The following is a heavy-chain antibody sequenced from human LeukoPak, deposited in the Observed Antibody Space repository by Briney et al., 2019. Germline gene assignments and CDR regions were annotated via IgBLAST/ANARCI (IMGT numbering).Heavy chain of an antibody. D-gene: IGHD6-13*01. V-gene: IGHV3-33*08. CDR2: IWYDGSNE. J-gene: IGHJ4*02. CDR3: ARELAA. Sequence: GGSLRLSCAASGFTFSSYSMNWVRQASGKGLEWVAVIWYDGSNEDYVDSVKGRFTISRDNSKNTLYLQMNGLRAEDTAVYYCARELAAWGQGTLVTVSS. CDR1: GFTFSSYS.